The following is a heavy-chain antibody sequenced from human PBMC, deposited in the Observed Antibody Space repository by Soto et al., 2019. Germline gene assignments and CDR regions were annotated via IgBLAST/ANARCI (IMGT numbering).Heavy chain of an antibody. CDR3: ASWGYCSSTSCCAGGRGYYYMDV. V-gene: IGHV3-21*01. J-gene: IGHJ6*03. CDR2: ISSSSSYI. Sequence: EVQLVESGGGLVKPGGSLRLSCAASGFTFSSYSMNWVRQAPGKGLEWVSSISSSSSYIYYADSVKGRVTISRDNAKNSLYLQMNSLRAEDTAGYYCASWGYCSSTSCCAGGRGYYYMDVWGKGTTVTVSS. CDR1: GFTFSSYS. D-gene: IGHD2-2*01.